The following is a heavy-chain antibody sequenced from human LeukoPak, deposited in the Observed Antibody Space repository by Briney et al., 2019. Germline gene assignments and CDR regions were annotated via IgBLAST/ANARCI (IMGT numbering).Heavy chain of an antibody. Sequence: GASVKVPCKASGYTVTSYYMHWVRQAPGQGLEWMGIINPSGGSTSYAQKFQGRVTMTRDMSTSTVYMELSSLRSEDTAVYYCAGERGYCSSTSCYPLYYFDYWGQGTLVTVSS. D-gene: IGHD2-2*01. J-gene: IGHJ4*02. V-gene: IGHV1-46*01. CDR2: INPSGGST. CDR3: AGERGYCSSTSCYPLYYFDY. CDR1: GYTVTSYY.